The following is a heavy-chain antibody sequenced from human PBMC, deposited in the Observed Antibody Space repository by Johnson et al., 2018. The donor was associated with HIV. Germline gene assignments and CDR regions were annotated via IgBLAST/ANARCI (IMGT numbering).Heavy chain of an antibody. CDR2: ISYDGSNK. CDR3: ARGDFWSGYPDAFDI. J-gene: IGHJ3*02. D-gene: IGHD3-3*01. Sequence: QVQLVESGGGLVQPGGSLRLSCAASGFTFSSYAMHWVRQAPGKGLEWVAVISYDGSNKYYADSVKGRFTISRDNSKNTLYLQMNSLRAEDTAVYYCARGDFWSGYPDAFDIWGQGTMVTVSS. CDR1: GFTFSSYA. V-gene: IGHV3-30*04.